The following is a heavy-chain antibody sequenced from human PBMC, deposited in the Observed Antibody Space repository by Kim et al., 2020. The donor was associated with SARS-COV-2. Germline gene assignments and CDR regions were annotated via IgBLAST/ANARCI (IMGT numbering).Heavy chain of an antibody. V-gene: IGHV3-74*03. Sequence: YADSVKGRFTISRDNAKNTLYLQMSSLRAEDTAVYYCARGNYHGMDVWGQGTTVTVSS. D-gene: IGHD3-10*01. CDR3: ARGNYHGMDV. J-gene: IGHJ6*02.